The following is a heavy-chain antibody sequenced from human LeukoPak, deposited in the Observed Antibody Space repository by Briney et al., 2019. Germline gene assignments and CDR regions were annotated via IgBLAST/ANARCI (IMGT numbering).Heavy chain of an antibody. D-gene: IGHD6-19*01. Sequence: SETLSLTCTVSGGSISSYYWSWIRQPPGKGLEWIGYIYYSGSTNYNPSLKSRVTISVDTSKNQFSLKLSSVTAADTAVYYCARGPKWLIYYYYYMDVWGKGTTVTISS. CDR3: ARGPKWLIYYYYYMDV. CDR1: GGSISSYY. J-gene: IGHJ6*03. CDR2: IYYSGST. V-gene: IGHV4-59*01.